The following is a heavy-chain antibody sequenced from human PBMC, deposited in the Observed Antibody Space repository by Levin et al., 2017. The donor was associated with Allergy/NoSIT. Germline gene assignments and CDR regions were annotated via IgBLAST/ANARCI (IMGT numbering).Heavy chain of an antibody. CDR1: GYTFTSYG. D-gene: IGHD3-10*01. CDR3: VTDMWFGEPTLNNWFDP. Sequence: GESLKISCKASGYTFTSYGISWVRQAPGQGLEWMGWISAYNGNTNYAQKLQGRVTMTTDTSTSTAYMELRSLRSDDTAVYYCVTDMWFGEPTLNNWFDPWGQGTLVTVSS. CDR2: ISAYNGNT. V-gene: IGHV1-18*01. J-gene: IGHJ5*02.